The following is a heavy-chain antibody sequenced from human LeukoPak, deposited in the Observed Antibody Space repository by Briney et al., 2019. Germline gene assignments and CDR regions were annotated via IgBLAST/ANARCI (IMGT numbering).Heavy chain of an antibody. J-gene: IGHJ4*02. Sequence: PAGGSLRLSCAASGFTFSSYAMSWVRQAPGKGLEWVANIKQDGSEKYYVDSVKGRFTISRDNAKNSLYLQMNSLRAEDTAVYYCARYIDYWGQGTLVTVSS. CDR3: ARYIDY. CDR2: IKQDGSEK. CDR1: GFTFSSYA. V-gene: IGHV3-7*01.